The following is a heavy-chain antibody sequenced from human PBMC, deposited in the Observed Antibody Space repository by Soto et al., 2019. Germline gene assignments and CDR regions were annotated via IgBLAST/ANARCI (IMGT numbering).Heavy chain of an antibody. J-gene: IGHJ4*02. V-gene: IGHV4-38-2*02. D-gene: IGHD6-19*01. CDR1: GYSISSGYY. Sequence: PSETLSLTCAVSGYSISSGYYWGWIRQPPGKGLEWIGSIYHSGSTYYNPSLKSRVTISVDTSKNQFSLKLSSVTAADTAVYYCARETRIHSWYSSGWFYPLWGQGTLVTVSS. CDR3: ARETRIHSWYSSGWFYPL. CDR2: IYHSGST.